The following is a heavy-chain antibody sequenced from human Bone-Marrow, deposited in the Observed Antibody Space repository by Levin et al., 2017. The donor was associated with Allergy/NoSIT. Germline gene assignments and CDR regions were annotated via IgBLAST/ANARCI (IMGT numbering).Heavy chain of an antibody. Sequence: SQTLSLPCAVSGASIRSGGYSWAWIRQPPGKGLEWIGYISHSGTTYYMSSLKSRVTISVNRSKNQFSLNLSSVTAADTAVYYCARAGRDGFNAQFWGQGALVTVAS. D-gene: IGHD5-24*01. CDR2: ISHSGTT. CDR1: GASIRSGGYS. J-gene: IGHJ4*02. CDR3: ARAGRDGFNAQF. V-gene: IGHV4-30-2*01.